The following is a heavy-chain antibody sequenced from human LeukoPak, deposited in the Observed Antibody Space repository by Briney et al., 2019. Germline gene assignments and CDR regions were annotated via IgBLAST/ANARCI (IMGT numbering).Heavy chain of an antibody. V-gene: IGHV4-4*07. Sequence: YXSWIRQPAGKGLEWIGRIYTSGSTNYNPSLKSRVTISVDTSKNQFSLKLSSVTAADTAVYYCAITIVSSGWFVSYYGMDVWGQGTTVTVSS. CDR3: AITIVSSGWFVSYYGMDV. D-gene: IGHD6-19*01. CDR2: IYTSGST. CDR1: Y. J-gene: IGHJ6*02.